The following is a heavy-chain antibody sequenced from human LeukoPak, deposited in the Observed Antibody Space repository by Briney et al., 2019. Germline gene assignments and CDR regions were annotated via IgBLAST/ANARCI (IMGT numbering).Heavy chain of an antibody. V-gene: IGHV1-8*01. CDR3: ARGGYCSGGSCEGYYYGMDV. Sequence: ASVKVSCKASGYTFTSYDIKWVRQATGQGLEWMGWMNPNSGNTGYAQKFQGRVTMTRNTSISTAYMELSSLRSEDTAVYYCARGGYCSGGSCEGYYYGMDVWGQGTTVTVSS. CDR1: GYTFTSYD. CDR2: MNPNSGNT. D-gene: IGHD2-15*01. J-gene: IGHJ6*02.